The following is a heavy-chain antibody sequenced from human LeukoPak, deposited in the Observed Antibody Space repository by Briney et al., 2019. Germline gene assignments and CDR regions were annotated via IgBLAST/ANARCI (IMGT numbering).Heavy chain of an antibody. CDR1: GGSIRSGDYS. J-gene: IGHJ6*02. CDR2: IYYSGST. Sequence: SETLSLTCTVSGGSIRSGDYSWNWIRQHPGKGLEWIGYIYYSGSTYYNPSLASRVTMSVDTSKNQFSLKLSSVTAADTAIYYCARDHTETSSLNFRNYYYYGMDIWGQGTTVIVSS. V-gene: IGHV4-31*03. CDR3: ARDHTETSSLNFRNYYYYGMDI. D-gene: IGHD4-11*01.